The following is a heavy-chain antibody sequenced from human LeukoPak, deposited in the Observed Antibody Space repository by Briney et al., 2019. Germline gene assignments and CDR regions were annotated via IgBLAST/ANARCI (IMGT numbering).Heavy chain of an antibody. CDR1: GLTFSRYS. D-gene: IGHD3-10*01. V-gene: IGHV3-21*01. CDR3: AKDLHYGSADY. CDR2: ISSGSSYI. Sequence: GGSLRLSCAAPGLTFSRYSMNWVRQAPGKGLEWVSSISSGSSYIYYADSVKGRFTISRDNAKNALYLQMNSLRAEDTAVYYCAKDLHYGSADYWGQGTLVTVSS. J-gene: IGHJ4*02.